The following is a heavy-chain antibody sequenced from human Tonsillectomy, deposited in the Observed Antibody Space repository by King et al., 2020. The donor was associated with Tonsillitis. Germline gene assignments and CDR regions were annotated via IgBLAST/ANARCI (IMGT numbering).Heavy chain of an antibody. CDR1: GGSISSYY. V-gene: IGHV4-59*01. J-gene: IGHJ4*02. D-gene: IGHD1-26*01. CDR2: IYYSGST. Sequence: QLQESGPGLVKPSETLSLTCTVSGGSISSYYLSWIRQPPGKGLEWIGYIYYSGSTNYNPSLKSRGTISVDTSKNQFSLKLSSVTAADTAVYYCARRSGSYFDYWGQGTLVTVSS. CDR3: ARRSGSYFDY.